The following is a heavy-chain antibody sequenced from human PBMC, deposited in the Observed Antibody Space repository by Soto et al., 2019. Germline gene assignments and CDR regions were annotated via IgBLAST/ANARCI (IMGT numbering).Heavy chain of an antibody. Sequence: GGSLRLSCSASGFTFSSYAMHWVRQAPGKGLEYVSAISSNGGSTYYADSVKGRFTISRDNSKNTLYLQMSSLRVEDTAVYYCVPGIAVAGTTDTMDVWGQGTTVTVSS. J-gene: IGHJ6*02. CDR1: GFTFSSYA. CDR2: ISSNGGST. CDR3: VPGIAVAGTTDTMDV. D-gene: IGHD6-19*01. V-gene: IGHV3-64D*08.